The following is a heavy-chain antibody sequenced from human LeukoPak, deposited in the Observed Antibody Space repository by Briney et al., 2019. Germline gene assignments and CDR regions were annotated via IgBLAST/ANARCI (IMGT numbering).Heavy chain of an antibody. CDR3: ARAHLYYYGSGTSQGYYYYGMDV. V-gene: IGHV3-74*01. D-gene: IGHD3-10*01. Sequence: GGSLRLSCAASGFTFSSYWMQWVRHAQGEGLGWVSLINSDGSSKSHADSVKGRFTISRDHANNSLYLQMNSLSAEATAVYYCARAHLYYYGSGTSQGYYYYGMDVWGQGTLVTVSS. CDR2: INSDGSSK. CDR1: GFTFSSYW. J-gene: IGHJ6*02.